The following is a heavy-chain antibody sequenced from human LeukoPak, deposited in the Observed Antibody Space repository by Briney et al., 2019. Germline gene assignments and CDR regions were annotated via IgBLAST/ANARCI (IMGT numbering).Heavy chain of an antibody. Sequence: GESLKISCKGSGYSSTSYWIGWVRQMPGKGLEWMGIIYPGDSDTRYSPSFQGQVTISADKSISTAYLQWSSLKASDTAMYYCARFGYYDYVWGRTNYFDYWGQGTLVTVSS. CDR1: GYSSTSYW. CDR3: ARFGYYDYVWGRTNYFDY. CDR2: IYPGDSDT. V-gene: IGHV5-51*01. J-gene: IGHJ4*02. D-gene: IGHD3-16*01.